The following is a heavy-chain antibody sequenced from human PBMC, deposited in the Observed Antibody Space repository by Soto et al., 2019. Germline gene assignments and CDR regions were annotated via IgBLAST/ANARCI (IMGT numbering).Heavy chain of an antibody. V-gene: IGHV4-39*01. CDR2: INHSGST. CDR1: DGSMNSDSSY. CDR3: ARLGGYVSVGYYYLWDS. Sequence: SETLSLTCRVSDGSMNSDSSYWGWIRQPPGKGLEWIGVINHSGSTYHNLSLKGRVTMSVDASRSQFSLKLTSMTAADTAVYYCARLGGYVSVGYYYLWDSWGQGTLVTVSS. J-gene: IGHJ4*02. D-gene: IGHD3-22*01.